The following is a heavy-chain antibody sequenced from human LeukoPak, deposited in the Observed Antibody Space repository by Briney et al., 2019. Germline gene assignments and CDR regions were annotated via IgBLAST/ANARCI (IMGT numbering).Heavy chain of an antibody. D-gene: IGHD3-10*01. CDR3: AKGKNTGSYLSHVDY. J-gene: IGHJ4*02. CDR1: GFTFYNYG. Sequence: GGSLRLSCAASGFTFYNYGMTWVRQVPGKGLEWVSGVNWNGGSSGYADSVKGRFTISRDNAKTSLYLQMNSLRAEDTALYYCAKGKNTGSYLSHVDYWGQGTLVTVSS. CDR2: VNWNGGSS. V-gene: IGHV3-20*04.